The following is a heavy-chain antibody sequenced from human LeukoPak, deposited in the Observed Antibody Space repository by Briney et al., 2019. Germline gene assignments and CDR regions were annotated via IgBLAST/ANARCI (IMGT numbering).Heavy chain of an antibody. Sequence: GGSLRLSCAASGFTFSSYAMSWVRQAPGKGLEWVANMKQDGSEKYYVDSVKGRFTISRDNAKNSLYLQMNSLRAEDTAVYYCAQLDLWSRYYYYGMDVWGQGTTVTVSS. J-gene: IGHJ6*02. CDR2: MKQDGSEK. CDR1: GFTFSSYA. D-gene: IGHD3-3*01. V-gene: IGHV3-7*02. CDR3: AQLDLWSRYYYYGMDV.